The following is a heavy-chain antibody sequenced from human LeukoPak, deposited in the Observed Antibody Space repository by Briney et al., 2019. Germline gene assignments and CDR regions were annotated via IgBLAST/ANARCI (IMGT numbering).Heavy chain of an antibody. CDR1: GFTFSSHA. CDR2: ISGSDGST. V-gene: IGHV3-23*01. J-gene: IGHJ4*02. CDR3: AKLIAVAGTDDY. Sequence: GGSLRLSCAGSGFTFSSHAMSWVRQVPGKGLEWVSVISGSDGSTNYADSVKGRFTISRDNSKNTLYLQMNSLRAEDTAVYYCAKLIAVAGTDDYWGQGTLVTVSS. D-gene: IGHD6-19*01.